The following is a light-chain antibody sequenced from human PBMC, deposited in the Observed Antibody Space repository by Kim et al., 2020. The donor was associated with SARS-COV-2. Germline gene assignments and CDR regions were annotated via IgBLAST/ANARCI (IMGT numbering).Light chain of an antibody. Sequence: NFMLTQPHSASESPGKTVTISCTRSSGSIASNYVQWYQQRPGSSPTTVIYEDNHRPSGVPDRFSGSIDSSSNSASLTISGLKTEDEADYYCQSYDSGNRVFGGGTQLTVL. V-gene: IGLV6-57*01. CDR1: SGSIASNY. CDR3: QSYDSGNRV. CDR2: EDN. J-gene: IGLJ3*02.